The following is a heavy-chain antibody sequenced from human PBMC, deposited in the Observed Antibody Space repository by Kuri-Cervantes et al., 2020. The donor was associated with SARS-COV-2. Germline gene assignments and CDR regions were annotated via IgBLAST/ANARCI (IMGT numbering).Heavy chain of an antibody. Sequence: GESLKISCAASGFTFSSYGMHWVRQAPGKGLEWVAVIWYGGSNKYYADSVKGRFTISRDNSKNTLYLQMNSLRADDTAVYYCARDLVVSSGWDYYMDVWGKGTTVTVSS. CDR3: ARDLVVSSGWDYYMDV. J-gene: IGHJ6*03. CDR1: GFTFSSYG. V-gene: IGHV3-33*01. CDR2: IWYGGSNK. D-gene: IGHD6-19*01.